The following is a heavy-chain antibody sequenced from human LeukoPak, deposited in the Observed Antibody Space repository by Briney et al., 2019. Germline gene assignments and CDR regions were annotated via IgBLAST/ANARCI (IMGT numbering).Heavy chain of an antibody. D-gene: IGHD6-6*01. V-gene: IGHV4-39*01. Sequence: SETLSLTCTVSCSHISHSRYYWGWIRQPQRPGMEWVESIYYSGSTYYNPSLKSRVTISVDTSKNQFSLKLSSVTAADTAVYYCARHSSIAARNSLGIDYWGQGTLVTVSS. CDR2: IYYSGST. CDR3: ARHSSIAARNSLGIDY. CDR1: CSHISHSRYY. J-gene: IGHJ4*02.